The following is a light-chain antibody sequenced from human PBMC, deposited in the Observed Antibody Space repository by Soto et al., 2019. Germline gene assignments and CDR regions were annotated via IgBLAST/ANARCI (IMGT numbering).Light chain of an antibody. CDR3: QQYGSSPT. J-gene: IGKJ4*01. CDR1: QSVSSSY. V-gene: IGKV3-20*01. Sequence: EVVLTQSPGTLSLSPGERATLSCRASQSVSSSYLAWYQQKPGQAPRLLIYGASSRATGIPDRFSASGTGTDFTLTISRLEPEDSAVYYCQQYGSSPTFGGATKV. CDR2: GAS.